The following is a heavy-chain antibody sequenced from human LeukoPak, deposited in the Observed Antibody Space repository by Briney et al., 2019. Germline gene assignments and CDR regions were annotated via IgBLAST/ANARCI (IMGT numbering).Heavy chain of an antibody. CDR1: GGSIGSNNYY. J-gene: IGHJ4*02. CDR2: ISYSGST. CDR3: ARQGGCSGGSCLTDFDY. V-gene: IGHV4-39*01. D-gene: IGHD2-15*01. Sequence: SETLSLTCTVSGGSIGSNNYYWGWIRQPPGKGLEWIGSISYSGSTYYNPSLKSRVTISGDTSKSQFSLKLSSVTAADTAVYYCARQGGCSGGSCLTDFDYWGQGTLVTVSS.